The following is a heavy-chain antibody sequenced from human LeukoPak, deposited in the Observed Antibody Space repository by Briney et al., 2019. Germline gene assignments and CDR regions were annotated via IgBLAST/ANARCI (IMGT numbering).Heavy chain of an antibody. CDR2: INTGNGNT. Sequence: ASVKVSCKASGYTFTNYAMHWVRQAPGQRLEWMGWINTGNGNTKYSQEFQGRVTITRDTSANTAYMELSSLRSEGMAVYYCAKGGYSQGYSLDYWGQGTLVTVSS. D-gene: IGHD5-18*01. V-gene: IGHV1-3*03. CDR3: AKGGYSQGYSLDY. CDR1: GYTFTNYA. J-gene: IGHJ4*02.